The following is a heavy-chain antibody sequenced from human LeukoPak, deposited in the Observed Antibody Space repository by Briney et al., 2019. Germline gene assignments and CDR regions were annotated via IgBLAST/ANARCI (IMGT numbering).Heavy chain of an antibody. D-gene: IGHD2/OR15-2a*01. CDR2: INHSGST. CDR3: ARVEYGHDAFDI. CDR1: GGSFSGYY. J-gene: IGHJ3*02. V-gene: IGHV4-34*01. Sequence: SETLSLTCAVYGGSFSGYYWSWILQPPGKGLEWIGEINHSGSTNYNPSLKSRVTISVDTSKNQFSLKLSSVTAADTAVYYCARVEYGHDAFDIWGQGTMVTVSS.